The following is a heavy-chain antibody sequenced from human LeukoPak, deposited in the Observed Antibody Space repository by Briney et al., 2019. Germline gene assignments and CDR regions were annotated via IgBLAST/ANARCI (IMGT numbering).Heavy chain of an antibody. D-gene: IGHD4-11*01. Sequence: GGSLRLSCAASGFIFSHYGMHWVRQAPGKGLEWVAVIWSDGTNRYYADSVKGRFSTNRDDSQKRVFLQMNSLRAEDTAVYYCARDAQRGFDYSNSLQYWGQGALVTVSS. CDR2: IWSDGTNR. CDR3: ARDAQRGFDYSNSLQY. J-gene: IGHJ4*02. CDR1: GFIFSHYG. V-gene: IGHV3-33*01.